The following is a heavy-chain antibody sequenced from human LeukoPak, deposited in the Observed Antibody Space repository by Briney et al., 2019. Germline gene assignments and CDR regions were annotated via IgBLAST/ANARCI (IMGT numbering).Heavy chain of an antibody. J-gene: IGHJ4*02. Sequence: SETLSLTCTVSGGSISSSSYYWGRIRQPPGKGLEWIGSIYYSGSTYYNPSLKSRVTISVDTSKNQISLKLSSVTAADTAVYYCAKKKYSSSWYYEYYFDYWGQGTLVTVSS. V-gene: IGHV4-39*01. CDR3: AKKKYSSSWYYEYYFDY. CDR1: GGSISSSSYY. D-gene: IGHD6-13*01. CDR2: IYYSGST.